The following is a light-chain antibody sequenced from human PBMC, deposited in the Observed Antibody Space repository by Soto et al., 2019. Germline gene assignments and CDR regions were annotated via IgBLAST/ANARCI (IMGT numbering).Light chain of an antibody. V-gene: IGLV2-14*01. CDR1: SSDVGKYNY. Sequence: QSALTQPASVSGSPGPSITISCTGTSSDVGKYNYVSWYQQHPAKAPKRMIFEVSNRPSGVSNRVSGSKSGNTASLTISGVQAEDEDEYYCSSYTGSSINTVVFGGGTKLTV. J-gene: IGLJ2*01. CDR2: EVS. CDR3: SSYTGSSINTVV.